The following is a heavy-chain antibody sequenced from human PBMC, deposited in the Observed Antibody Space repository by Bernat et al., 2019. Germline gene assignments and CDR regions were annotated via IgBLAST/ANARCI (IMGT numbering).Heavy chain of an antibody. CDR3: ARDTSPTDTAATYDAFDI. D-gene: IGHD5-18*01. Sequence: EVQLIDSGGGLVQPGGSLRLSCAASGFTFDNSFSNFWMTWVRQAPGKGLEWVANIKEDGSDIHYVDSVKGRFTISRDNAKNSLYLQMNSLRVEDTAVYFCARDTSPTDTAATYDAFDIWGQGTLVTVSS. J-gene: IGHJ3*02. CDR1: GFTFDNSFSNFW. CDR2: IKEDGSDI. V-gene: IGHV3-7*01.